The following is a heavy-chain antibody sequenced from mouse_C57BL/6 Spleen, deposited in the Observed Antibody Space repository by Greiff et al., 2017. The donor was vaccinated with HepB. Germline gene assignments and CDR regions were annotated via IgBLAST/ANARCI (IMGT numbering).Heavy chain of an antibody. CDR1: GYTFTSYW. Sequence: QVQLKQPGAELVKPGASVKLSCKASGYTFTSYWMHWVKQRPGQGLEWIGMIHPNSGSTNYNEKFKSKATLTVDKSSSTAYMQLSSLTSEDSAVYYCARKGLYYYGSSPYAMDYWGQGTSVTVSS. CDR2: IHPNSGST. D-gene: IGHD1-1*01. CDR3: ARKGLYYYGSSPYAMDY. J-gene: IGHJ4*01. V-gene: IGHV1-64*01.